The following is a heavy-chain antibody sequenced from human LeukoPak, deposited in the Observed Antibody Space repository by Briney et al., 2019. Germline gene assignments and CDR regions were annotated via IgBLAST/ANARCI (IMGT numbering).Heavy chain of an antibody. CDR3: ARVGAVGGVFRAFDL. J-gene: IGHJ3*01. Sequence: GGSLRLSCAASGFTFSNYWMHWVRQAPGKGLVWVSRINTDGSSTSYVDSVKGRFTISRDNAKNTLYLQMNSLRAEDTAVYYCARVGAVGGVFRAFDLWGQGTMVTVSS. D-gene: IGHD3-16*01. CDR1: GFTFSNYW. V-gene: IGHV3-74*01. CDR2: INTDGSST.